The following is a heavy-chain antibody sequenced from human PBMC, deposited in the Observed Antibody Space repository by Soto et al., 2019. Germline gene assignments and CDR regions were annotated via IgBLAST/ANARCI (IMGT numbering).Heavy chain of an antibody. CDR1: GDGIYIGGYY. V-gene: IGHV4-31*03. J-gene: IGHJ5*02. D-gene: IGHD2-2*01. Sequence: ILSVTCTVSGDGIYIGGYYWTWIRQHPGKGLEWIGYIYHTGKTYYNPSLESRVTMSVDTSKNQFYLKLASVTSADTAVYSWARDGSSTANWFDPWGQGTMVTVSS. CDR3: ARDGSSTANWFDP. CDR2: IYHTGKT.